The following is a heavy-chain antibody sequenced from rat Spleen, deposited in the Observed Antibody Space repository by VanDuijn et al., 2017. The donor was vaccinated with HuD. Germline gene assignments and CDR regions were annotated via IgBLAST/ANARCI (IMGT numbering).Heavy chain of an antibody. CDR2: IKAKSNNYAT. D-gene: IGHD1-6*01. J-gene: IGHJ2*01. V-gene: IGHV6-8*01. Sequence: EVQLVETGGSLVQPGKSLKLTCATSGFTFSSAWMHWVRQSPEKQLEWVAQIKAKSNNYATYYAESVKGRFNISRDGSKSSIYLQMNSLKEEDTAIYFWSRDNYEIRDYLGQGVMVTLA. CDR3: SRDNYEIRDY. CDR1: GFTFSSAW.